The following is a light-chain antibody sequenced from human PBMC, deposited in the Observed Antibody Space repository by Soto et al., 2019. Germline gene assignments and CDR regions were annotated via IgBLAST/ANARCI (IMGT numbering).Light chain of an antibody. V-gene: IGLV2-14*03. CDR1: SSDGGGYNY. CDR3: CSYTTSRTYV. J-gene: IGLJ1*01. Sequence: QSVLSQPASGSGSPGHSIAIFCTGTSSDGGGYNYVSWYQQHPGKARKLMIYDVNNRPSGVSNRFSGSKSGNTASLTISGLQSEDEADYYCCSYTTSRTYVFGTGTKVNAL. CDR2: DVN.